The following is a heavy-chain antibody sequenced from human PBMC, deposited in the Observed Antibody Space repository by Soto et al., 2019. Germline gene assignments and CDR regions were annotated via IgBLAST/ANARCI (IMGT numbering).Heavy chain of an antibody. Sequence: SVKVSCKASGGTFSSYTISWVRQAPGQGLEWMGRIIPILGIANYAQKFQGRVTITADKSTSTAYMELSSLRSEDTAVYYCAKDEYCSGGSCYFGGVLLYYYMDVWGKGTTVTVSS. D-gene: IGHD2-15*01. V-gene: IGHV1-69*04. CDR2: IIPILGIA. J-gene: IGHJ6*03. CDR1: GGTFSSYT. CDR3: AKDEYCSGGSCYFGGVLLYYYMDV.